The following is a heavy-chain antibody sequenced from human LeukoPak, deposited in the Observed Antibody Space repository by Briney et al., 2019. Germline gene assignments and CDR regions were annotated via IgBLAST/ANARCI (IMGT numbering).Heavy chain of an antibody. D-gene: IGHD3-9*01. CDR1: GVSTCSYY. CDR3: TKGGRRDILTY. CDR2: IYDSGST. J-gene: IGHJ4*02. Sequence: SENLSCNSTGSGVSTCSYYWSWIRQRPGKGLEWIGYIYDSGSTNPNPSLKSRVTISVDTSKNQFSLKLTSVTAADTAVYYCTKGGRRDILTYWGQGILVTVSP. V-gene: IGHV4-59*01.